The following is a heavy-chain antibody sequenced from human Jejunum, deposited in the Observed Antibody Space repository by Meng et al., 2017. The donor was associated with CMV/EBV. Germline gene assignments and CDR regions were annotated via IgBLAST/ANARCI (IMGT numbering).Heavy chain of an antibody. V-gene: IGHV6-1*01. D-gene: IGHD5-12*01. Sequence: SNSATWNWIRQSPSRGLQWLGRTSYRSKWESDYEGSVKSRITITPDTSKNQFSLHLNSVTPEDTAVYYCARTGYSTAWPPGDFDYWGLGTEVTVSS. CDR3: ARTGYSTAWPPGDFDY. J-gene: IGHJ4*02. CDR1: SNSAT. CDR2: TSYRSKWES.